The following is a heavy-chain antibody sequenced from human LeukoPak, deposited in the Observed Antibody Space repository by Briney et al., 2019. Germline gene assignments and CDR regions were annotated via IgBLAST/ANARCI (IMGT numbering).Heavy chain of an antibody. Sequence: PGGSLRLSCAASGVSFSSYAMSWVRQAPGKGLEWVSAISGSGGSTYYADSVKGRFTISRDNSKNTLYLQMNSLRAEDTAVYYCAKGEQLWLSYYFDYWGQGTLVTVSS. D-gene: IGHD5-18*01. CDR1: GVSFSSYA. V-gene: IGHV3-23*01. CDR2: ISGSGGST. CDR3: AKGEQLWLSYYFDY. J-gene: IGHJ4*02.